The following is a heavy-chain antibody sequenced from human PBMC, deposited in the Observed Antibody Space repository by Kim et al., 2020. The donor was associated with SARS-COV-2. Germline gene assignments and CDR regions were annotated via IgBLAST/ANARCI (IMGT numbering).Heavy chain of an antibody. CDR1: GFSFTTYW. J-gene: IGHJ4*02. CDR2: VNVDMTTI. CDR3: ARTPYSTMPDF. Sequence: GGSLRLSCTASGFSFTTYWMHWVRQAPGKGLVWVARVNVDMTTIAYADSVEGRFTVSRDNAKSALYLHMDSLRDEDMAVYHCARTPYSTMPDFWGQGTLV. V-gene: IGHV3-74*03. D-gene: IGHD4-4*01.